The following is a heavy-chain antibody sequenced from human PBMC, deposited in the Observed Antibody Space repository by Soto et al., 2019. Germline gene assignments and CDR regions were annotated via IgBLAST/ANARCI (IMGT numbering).Heavy chain of an antibody. J-gene: IGHJ6*03. CDR1: GFTFSSYG. CDR2: ISYDGSNK. CDR3: AKGAQGAAAGTYYYYYYMDV. D-gene: IGHD6-13*01. Sequence: GGSLRLSCAPSGFTFSSYGMHWVRQAPGKGLEWVAVISYDGSNKYYADSVKGRFTISRDNSKNTLYLQMNSLRAEDTAVYYCAKGAQGAAAGTYYYYYYMDVWGKGTTVTVSS. V-gene: IGHV3-30*18.